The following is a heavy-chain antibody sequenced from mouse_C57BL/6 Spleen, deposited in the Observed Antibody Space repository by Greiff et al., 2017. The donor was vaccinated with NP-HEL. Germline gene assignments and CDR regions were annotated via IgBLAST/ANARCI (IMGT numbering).Heavy chain of an antibody. CDR1: GYTFTEYT. CDR3: ARHEDRTTVVASDAMDY. CDR2: FYPGSGSI. D-gene: IGHD1-1*01. Sequence: VQLQESGAELVKPGASVKLSCKASGYTFTEYTIHWVKQRSGQGLEWIGWFYPGSGSIKYNEKFKDKATLTADKSSSTVYMELSRLTSEDSAVYFCARHEDRTTVVASDAMDYWGQGTSVTVSS. J-gene: IGHJ4*01. V-gene: IGHV1-62-2*01.